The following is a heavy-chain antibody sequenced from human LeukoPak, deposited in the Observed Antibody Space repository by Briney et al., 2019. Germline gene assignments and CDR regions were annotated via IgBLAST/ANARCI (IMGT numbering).Heavy chain of an antibody. J-gene: IGHJ4*02. CDR1: GGTFSSYA. CDR3: ASASESFDY. Sequence: GASVKVSCKASGGTFSSYAISWVRQAPGQGLEWMGRIIPIFGIANYAQKFQGRVTITADKPTSTAYMELSSLRSEDTAVYYCASASESFDYWGRGTLVTVSS. V-gene: IGHV1-69*04. CDR2: IIPIFGIA.